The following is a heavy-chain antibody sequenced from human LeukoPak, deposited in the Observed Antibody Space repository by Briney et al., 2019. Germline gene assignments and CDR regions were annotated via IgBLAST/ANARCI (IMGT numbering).Heavy chain of an antibody. J-gene: IGHJ4*02. CDR1: GFSFGSFG. CDR2: IRSDGSNK. Sequence: GGSLRLSCAASGFSFGSFGMHWVRQAPGKGLEWVAFIRSDGSNKYYADSVKGRFTISRDGSKNTLDLQMNSLRAEDTGVYYCTNSDDYGDYWGQGTLVTVSS. CDR3: TNSDDYGDY. V-gene: IGHV3-30*02.